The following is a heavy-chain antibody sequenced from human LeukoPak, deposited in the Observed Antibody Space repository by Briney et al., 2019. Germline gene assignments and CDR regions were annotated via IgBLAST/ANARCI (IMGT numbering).Heavy chain of an antibody. J-gene: IGHJ6*03. V-gene: IGHV3-30*02. CDR2: IQYDGSNE. CDR3: AKDRCSNGVGCYYYYMDV. CDR1: RFTFSSYG. D-gene: IGHD2-8*01. Sequence: GGSLRLSCAASRFTFSSYGMHWVRQAPGKGLEWVAYIQYDGSNEQYADSVKGRFSISRDSSKNILYLQMNSLRAEDTAVYYCAKDRCSNGVGCYYYYMDVWAKGPRSPSP.